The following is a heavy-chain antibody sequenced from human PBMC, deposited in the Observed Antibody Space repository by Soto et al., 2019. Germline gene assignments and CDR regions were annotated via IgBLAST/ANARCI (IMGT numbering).Heavy chain of an antibody. J-gene: IGHJ6*02. Sequence: GASVKVSCKASGYSFSSYSIQWVRQAPGQRLEWMGWIHAGNGNTKYSQKFQGRVTITADKSTSTAYMELSSLRSEDTAVYYCASSMDSSGYFEYYYYGMDVWGQGTTVTVSS. CDR2: IHAGNGNT. V-gene: IGHV1-3*01. D-gene: IGHD3-22*01. CDR1: GYSFSSYS. CDR3: ASSMDSSGYFEYYYYGMDV.